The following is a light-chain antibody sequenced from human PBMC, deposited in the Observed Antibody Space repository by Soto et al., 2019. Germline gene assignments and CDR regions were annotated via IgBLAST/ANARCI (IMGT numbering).Light chain of an antibody. CDR1: QSVSKY. J-gene: IGKJ5*01. CDR3: QQCDNWPPIT. CDR2: DAS. Sequence: IVLTQSLATLSLSRWRGSKGSFSATQSVSKYLAWYQQKPGQAPRLLIYDASNRATGIPARFSGSGSGTDFTLTISSLEPEDFAVYYCQQCDNWPPITFGQGTRLE. V-gene: IGKV3-11*01.